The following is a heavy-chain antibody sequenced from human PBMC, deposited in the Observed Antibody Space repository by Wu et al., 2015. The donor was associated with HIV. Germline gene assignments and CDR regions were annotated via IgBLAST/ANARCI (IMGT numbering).Heavy chain of an antibody. CDR2: TTPMFGTT. D-gene: IGHD3-10*01. CDR3: AGEIEDPAIMVRAGFDP. Sequence: QVQLVQSGAEVKKPGSSVKVSCKASGGIFSNYDINWVRQAPGQGLEWMGGTTPMFGTTNYAQKFQGRVTITSDVYTSTVYMELSSLRSEDTAIYYCAGEIEDPAIMVRAGFDPWGQGTLVTVSS. J-gene: IGHJ5*02. CDR1: GGIFSNYD. V-gene: IGHV1-69*05.